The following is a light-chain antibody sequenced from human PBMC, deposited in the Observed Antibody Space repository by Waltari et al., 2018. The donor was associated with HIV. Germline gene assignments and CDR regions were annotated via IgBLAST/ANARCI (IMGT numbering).Light chain of an antibody. CDR2: MGS. Sequence: DVALTQSPLYLPVSPGAPASISCDSRRSLVYSDGNAFLSWFHQRPGQSPRRLIHMGSKRDSGVPDRFSGSGSGTHFTLHISRVEAEDVGIYFCMQVTHLPYTFGPATRLDLK. V-gene: IGKV2-30*01. CDR3: MQVTHLPYT. J-gene: IGKJ2*01. CDR1: RSLVYSDGNAF.